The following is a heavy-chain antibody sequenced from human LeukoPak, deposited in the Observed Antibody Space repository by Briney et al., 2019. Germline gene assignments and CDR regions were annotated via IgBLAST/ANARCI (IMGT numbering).Heavy chain of an antibody. D-gene: IGHD6-13*01. CDR3: ARDVPRIAEADY. J-gene: IGHJ4*02. CDR2: IWYDGSNK. CDR1: GFTFSSYG. Sequence: PGGSLRLSCAASGFTFSSYGMRWVRQAPGKGLEWVAVIWYDGSNKYYADSVKGRFTISRDNSKNTLYLQMNSLRAEDTAVYYCARDVPRIAEADYWGQGTLVTVSS. V-gene: IGHV3-33*01.